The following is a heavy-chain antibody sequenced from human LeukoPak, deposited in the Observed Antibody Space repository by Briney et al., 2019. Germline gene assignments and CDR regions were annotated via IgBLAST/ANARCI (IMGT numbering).Heavy chain of an antibody. Sequence: GRSLRLSCAASGFTFSSYGMHWVRQPPGKGLDWVAVISYDGSNKYYAASGKGRFTISRDNSKNTPYLQMNSLRAEDTAVYYCARTKGDYWGQGTLVTVSS. J-gene: IGHJ4*02. V-gene: IGHV3-30*03. CDR2: ISYDGSNK. CDR3: ARTKGDY. CDR1: GFTFSSYG.